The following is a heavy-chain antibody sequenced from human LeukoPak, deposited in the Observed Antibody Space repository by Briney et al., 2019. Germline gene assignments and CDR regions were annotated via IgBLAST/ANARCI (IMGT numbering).Heavy chain of an antibody. CDR3: ARDSYSSSWFFDY. J-gene: IGHJ4*02. D-gene: IGHD6-13*01. V-gene: IGHV3-30-3*01. CDR2: ITSDGNKK. Sequence: GGSLRLSCAASGLTFSNYAMYWVRQAPGKGLEWLAGITSDGNKKFHSDSVKGRFTISRDNSKNTLYLQMNSLRAEDTAVYYCARDSYSSSWFFDYWGQGTLVTVSS. CDR1: GLTFSNYA.